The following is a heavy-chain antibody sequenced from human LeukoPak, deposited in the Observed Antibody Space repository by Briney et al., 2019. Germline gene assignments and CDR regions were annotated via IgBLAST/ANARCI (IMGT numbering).Heavy chain of an antibody. V-gene: IGHV3-53*05. CDR3: ARNWFDP. CDR2: IYSGGST. J-gene: IGHJ5*02. Sequence: GSLRLSCAASGFTFSSYAMSWVRQAPGKGLEWVSVIYSGGSTYYADSVKGRFTISRDKSKNTVYLQMNSLRFEDTAMYYCARNWFDPWGQGTLVTVSS. CDR1: GFTFSSYA.